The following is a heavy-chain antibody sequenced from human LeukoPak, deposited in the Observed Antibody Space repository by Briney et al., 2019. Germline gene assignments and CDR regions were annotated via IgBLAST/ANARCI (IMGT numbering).Heavy chain of an antibody. V-gene: IGHV3-64*04. CDR2: ISSNGATT. Sequence: GGSLRLSCSASGFTFNRFYLHWVRQAPGKGLEFVSHISSNGATTYYADSVKGRFTISRDNSKNTLYLQMNSLRAEDTAVYYCARHSSRWYDGGINWFDPWGQGTLVTVSS. CDR3: ARHSSRWYDGGINWFDP. CDR1: GFTFNRFY. J-gene: IGHJ5*02. D-gene: IGHD6-19*01.